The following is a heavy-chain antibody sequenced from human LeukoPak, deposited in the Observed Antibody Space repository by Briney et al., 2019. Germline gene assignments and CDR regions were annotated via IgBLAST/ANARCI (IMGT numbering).Heavy chain of an antibody. Sequence: ASVKVSCKASGGTFSSYAISWVRQAPGQGLEWMGGIIPIFGTANYAQKFQGRVTITADESTSTAYMELSSLRSEDTAVYYCARWYCSSITCYYDYWGQGTLVTVSS. CDR3: ARWYCSSITCYYDY. J-gene: IGHJ4*02. CDR2: IIPIFGTA. D-gene: IGHD2-2*01. V-gene: IGHV1-69*13. CDR1: GGTFSSYA.